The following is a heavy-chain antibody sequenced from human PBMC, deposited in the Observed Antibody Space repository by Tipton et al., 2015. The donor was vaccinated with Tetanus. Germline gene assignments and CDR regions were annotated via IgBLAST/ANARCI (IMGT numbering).Heavy chain of an antibody. CDR2: IYTSGST. V-gene: IGHV4-4*07. Sequence: TLSLTCAVSGGSISSDYWSWIRQPAGKGLEWMGRIYTSGSTNYNPSLKSRVTMSVDTSKNQFSLKLSSVTAADTAIYYCARDGQPGYYYGMDVWGQGTTVTVSS. CDR1: GGSISSDY. J-gene: IGHJ6*02. CDR3: ARDGQPGYYYGMDV. D-gene: IGHD1-14*01.